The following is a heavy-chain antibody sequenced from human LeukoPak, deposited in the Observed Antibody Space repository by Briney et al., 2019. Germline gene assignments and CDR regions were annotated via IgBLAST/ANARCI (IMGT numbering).Heavy chain of an antibody. D-gene: IGHD6-13*01. V-gene: IGHV3-66*01. Sequence: GGSLRLSCAASGFAVSSNYMSWVRQAPGKGLEWVSVIYSGGSTYYADSVKGRFTISRDNSKNTLYLQMNSLRAEDTAVYYCAKPGGTPIAGGDYWGQGTLVTVSS. J-gene: IGHJ4*02. CDR1: GFAVSSNY. CDR3: AKPGGTPIAGGDY. CDR2: IYSGGST.